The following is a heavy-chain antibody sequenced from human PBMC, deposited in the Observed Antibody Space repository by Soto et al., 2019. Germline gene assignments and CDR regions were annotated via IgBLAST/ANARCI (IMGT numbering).Heavy chain of an antibody. J-gene: IGHJ6*02. D-gene: IGHD2-15*01. CDR2: IKSKTDGGTT. CDR3: TTDKGPATATNYYYYGMDV. CDR1: GFTFSNAW. V-gene: IGHV3-15*01. Sequence: EVQLVESGGGLVKPGGSLRLSCAASGFTFSNAWMSWVRQAPGKGLEWVGRIKSKTDGGTTDYAAPVKGRFTISRDESKNTLYLQMNSLKTEDTAVYYCTTDKGPATATNYYYYGMDVWGQGTTVTVSS.